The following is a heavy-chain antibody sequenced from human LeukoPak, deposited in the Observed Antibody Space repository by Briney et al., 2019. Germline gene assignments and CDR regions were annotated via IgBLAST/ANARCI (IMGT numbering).Heavy chain of an antibody. CDR1: GGSISSGSYY. J-gene: IGHJ3*02. Sequence: PSETLSLTCTVSGGSISSGSYYWSWIRQPAGKGLEWIGRIYTSGSTNYNPSLKSRVTMSVDTSKNQFSLKLSSVTAADTAVYYCARNGYSYGYYDSSGYLAFDIWGQGTMVTVSS. D-gene: IGHD3-22*01. V-gene: IGHV4-61*02. CDR2: IYTSGST. CDR3: ARNGYSYGYYDSSGYLAFDI.